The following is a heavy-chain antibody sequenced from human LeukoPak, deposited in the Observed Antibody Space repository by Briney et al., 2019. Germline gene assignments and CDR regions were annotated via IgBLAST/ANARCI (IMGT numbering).Heavy chain of an antibody. Sequence: GSSVKVSCKASGGTFISYSITWVRQAPGQGLEWMGGIIPLFGTANYAQKFQGRVTITTDEPMTTAYMELSSLRSEDTAVYYCARGSPYCSSTSCQTAYYYYYMDVWGKGTTVTVSS. CDR1: GGTFISYS. V-gene: IGHV1-69*05. CDR3: ARGSPYCSSTSCQTAYYYYYMDV. D-gene: IGHD2-2*01. CDR2: IIPLFGTA. J-gene: IGHJ6*03.